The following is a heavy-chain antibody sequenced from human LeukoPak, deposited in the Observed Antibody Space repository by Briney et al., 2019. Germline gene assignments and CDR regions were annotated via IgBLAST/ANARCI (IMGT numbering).Heavy chain of an antibody. CDR1: GGSFSGYY. Sequence: PSETLSLTCAVYGGSFSGYYWSWIRQPPGKGLEWIGEINHSGSTNYNPSLKSRVTISVDTSKNQFSLKLSSVTAADTAVYYCARDYYDSSGYYPRRYFQHWGQGTLVTVSS. CDR3: ARDYYDSSGYYPRRYFQH. V-gene: IGHV4-34*01. J-gene: IGHJ1*01. CDR2: INHSGST. D-gene: IGHD3-22*01.